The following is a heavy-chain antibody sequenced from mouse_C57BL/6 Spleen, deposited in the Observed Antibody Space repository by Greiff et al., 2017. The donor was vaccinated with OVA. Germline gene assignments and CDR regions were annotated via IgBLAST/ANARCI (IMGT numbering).Heavy chain of an antibody. CDR3: ARSEDYDDYYAMDY. CDR1: GYTFTSYW. Sequence: QVQLQQPGAELVKPGASVKLSCKASGYTFTSYWMHWVKQRPGQGLEWIGMIHPNSGSTNYNEKFKSKATLTVDKSSSTAYMQLSSLTSEDSAVYYCARSEDYDDYYAMDYWGQGTSVTVSS. D-gene: IGHD2-4*01. J-gene: IGHJ4*01. CDR2: IHPNSGST. V-gene: IGHV1-64*01.